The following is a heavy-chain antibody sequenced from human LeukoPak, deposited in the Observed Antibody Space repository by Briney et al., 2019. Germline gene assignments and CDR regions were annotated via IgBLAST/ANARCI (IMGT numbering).Heavy chain of an antibody. CDR3: AKGYSSSSMDY. CDR2: IGSSSSTI. J-gene: IGHJ4*02. Sequence: GGSLRLSCAASGFTFSSYTMNWVRQAPGKGLEWVSYIGSSSSTIYYADSVKGRFTISRDNAKNSLYLQMNSLRAEDTAVYYCAKGYSSSSMDYWGQGTLVTVSS. D-gene: IGHD6-6*01. V-gene: IGHV3-48*01. CDR1: GFTFSSYT.